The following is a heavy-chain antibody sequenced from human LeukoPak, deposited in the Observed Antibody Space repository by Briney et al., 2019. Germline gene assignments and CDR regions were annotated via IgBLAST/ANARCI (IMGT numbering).Heavy chain of an antibody. Sequence: HAGGSLRLSCAASGFTFSSYAMSWVRQAPGKGLEWVSVIYSGGSAYYTDSVKGRFTFSRDNSKNTLYLQMNRLRPEDTALYYCARDLGSSGSYFDYWGQGTLVTVSS. V-gene: IGHV3-66*02. D-gene: IGHD6-19*01. J-gene: IGHJ4*02. CDR2: IYSGGSA. CDR3: ARDLGSSGSYFDY. CDR1: GFTFSSYA.